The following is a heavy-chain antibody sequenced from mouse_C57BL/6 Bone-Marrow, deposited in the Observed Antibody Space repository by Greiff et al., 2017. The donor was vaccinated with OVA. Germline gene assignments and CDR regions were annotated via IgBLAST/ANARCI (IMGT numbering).Heavy chain of an antibody. CDR2: IYPRSGNT. D-gene: IGHD1-1*01. V-gene: IGHV1-81*01. J-gene: IGHJ1*03. CDR1: GYTFTSYG. CDR3: ARGYFDGSSFRGFDV. Sequence: VQLQQSGAELARPGASVKLSCKASGYTFTSYGISRVKQRTGQGLEWIGEIYPRSGNTYYNEKFKGKATLTADKSSSTAYMGLRSLTSEDSAVYFCARGYFDGSSFRGFDVWGTGTTVTVSS.